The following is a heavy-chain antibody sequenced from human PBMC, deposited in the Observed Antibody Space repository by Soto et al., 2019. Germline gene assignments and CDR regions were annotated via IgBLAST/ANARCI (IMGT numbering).Heavy chain of an antibody. CDR3: ARLKLFGESRNPSSRANYYYYYGMDV. CDR2: IDPSDSYT. J-gene: IGHJ6*02. D-gene: IGHD3-10*02. CDR1: GYSFTSYW. V-gene: IGHV5-10-1*01. Sequence: PGKSLKISCKGSGYSFTSYWISWVRQMPGKGLEWMGRIDPSDSYTNYSPSFQGHVTISADKSISTAYLQWSSLKASDTAMYYCARLKLFGESRNPSSRANYYYYYGMDVWGQGTTVTVS.